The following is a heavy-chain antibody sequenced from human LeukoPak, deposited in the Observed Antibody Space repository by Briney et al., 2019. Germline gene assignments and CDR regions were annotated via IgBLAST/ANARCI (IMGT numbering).Heavy chain of an antibody. D-gene: IGHD5-18*01. CDR3: ASYGYSYGYVVY. J-gene: IGHJ4*02. CDR1: GYSISSGYY. CDR2: IYHSGST. V-gene: IGHV4-38-2*02. Sequence: SETLSLTCTVSGYSISSGYYWGWIRQPPGKGLEWIGSIYHSGSTYYNPSLKSRVTISVGTSKNQFSLKLSSVTAADTAVYYCASYGYSYGYVVYWGQGTLVTVSS.